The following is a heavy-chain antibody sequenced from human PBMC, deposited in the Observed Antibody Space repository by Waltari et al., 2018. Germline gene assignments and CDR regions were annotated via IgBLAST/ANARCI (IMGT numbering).Heavy chain of an antibody. D-gene: IGHD6-25*01. CDR2: INPNSGGT. CDR1: GYTFTGYY. V-gene: IGHV1-2*06. J-gene: IGHJ4*02. Sequence: QVQLVQSGAEVKKPGASVKVSCKASGYTFTGYYMHWVRQAPGQGLEWMGRINPNSGGTNYAQKFQGRVTMTRDTSISTAYMELSRLRSDDTAVYYCARDVGWAAAARYYVDYGGQGTLVTVSS. CDR3: ARDVGWAAAARYYVDY.